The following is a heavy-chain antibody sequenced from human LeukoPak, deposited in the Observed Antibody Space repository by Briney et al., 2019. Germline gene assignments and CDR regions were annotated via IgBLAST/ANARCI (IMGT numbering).Heavy chain of an antibody. V-gene: IGHV4-59*01. Sequence: PSETLSLTCTVSGGSISSYYWSWIRQPPGKGQEWIGYIYYSGSTNYNPSLKSRVTISVDTSKNQFSLKLSSVTAADTAVYYCAGSIAARHYFDYWGQGTLVTVSS. CDR2: IYYSGST. J-gene: IGHJ4*02. CDR3: AGSIAARHYFDY. D-gene: IGHD6-6*01. CDR1: GGSISSYY.